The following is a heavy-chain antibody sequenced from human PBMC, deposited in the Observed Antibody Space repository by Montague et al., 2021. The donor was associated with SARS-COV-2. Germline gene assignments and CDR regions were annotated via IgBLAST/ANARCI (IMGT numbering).Heavy chain of an antibody. D-gene: IGHD3-22*01. CDR3: ARATRSIVVLNWFDP. J-gene: IGHJ5*02. Sequence: TLSLTCTVSGGSISSGGYYWSWIRRHPGKGLEWIGYIYYSGSTYYSPSLKSRVTISVDTSKNQFSLKLSSVTAADTAVYYCARATRSIVVLNWFDPWGQGTLVTVSS. CDR2: IYYSGST. V-gene: IGHV4-31*03. CDR1: GGSISSGGYY.